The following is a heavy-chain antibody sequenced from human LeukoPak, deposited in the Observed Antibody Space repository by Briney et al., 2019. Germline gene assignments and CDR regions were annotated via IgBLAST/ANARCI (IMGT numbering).Heavy chain of an antibody. CDR1: GGSINSGGYS. D-gene: IGHD5-18*01. CDR2: IYHSGST. V-gene: IGHV4-30-2*01. Sequence: NPSETLSLTCAVSGGSINSGGYSWSWIRQPPGKGLEWIGYIYHSGSTYYNPSLKSRVTISVDRSKNQFSLKLSSVTAADTAVYYCARAAQLWFNWFDPWGQGTLVTVSS. J-gene: IGHJ5*02. CDR3: ARAAQLWFNWFDP.